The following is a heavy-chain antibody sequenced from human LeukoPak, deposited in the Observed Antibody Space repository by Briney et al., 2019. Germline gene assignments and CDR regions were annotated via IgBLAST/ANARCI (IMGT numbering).Heavy chain of an antibody. V-gene: IGHV3-30*04. Sequence: PGRSLRISCEASGFTFRSYTMRWVRQAPGKGLEWVAVLSLDEITQYYADSVKGRFTISRDNSKSTLYLQMNSLRVEDTAVYYCARGQRPQYTSTWDNWFDPWGQGTQVTVSS. D-gene: IGHD2-2*01. J-gene: IGHJ5*02. CDR1: GFTFRSYT. CDR3: ARGQRPQYTSTWDNWFDP. CDR2: LSLDEITQ.